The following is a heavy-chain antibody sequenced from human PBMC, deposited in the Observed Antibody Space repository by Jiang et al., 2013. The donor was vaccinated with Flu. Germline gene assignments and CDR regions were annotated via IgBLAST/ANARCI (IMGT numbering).Heavy chain of an antibody. CDR2: INPIFGTT. V-gene: IGHV1-69*06. J-gene: IGHJ4*02. CDR3: ARSSWGYSYGPFEY. CDR1: GGTFSSFA. D-gene: IGHD5-18*01. Sequence: QLVESGAEVKKPGSSVKVSCKASGGTFSSFAINWVRQAPGQGLEWMGGINPIFGTTDYAQKLQGRVTIIADRSTSTAYMDLSSLRSEDTAVYYCARSSWGYSYGPFEYWGQGTLVTVSS.